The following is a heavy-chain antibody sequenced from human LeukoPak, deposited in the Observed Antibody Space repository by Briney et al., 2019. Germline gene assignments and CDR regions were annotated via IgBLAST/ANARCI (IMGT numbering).Heavy chain of an antibody. J-gene: IGHJ6*03. D-gene: IGHD2-2*01. CDR3: ARDSPAQSYYYYYMDV. CDR2: IYTSGST. CDR1: GGSISSGSYY. Sequence: SETLSLTCTVSGGSISSGSYYWSWIRQPAGKGLEWIGRIYTSGSTNYNPSLKSRVTISVDTSKNQFSLKLSSVTAADTAVYYCARDSPAQSYYYYYMDVWGKGTTVTISS. V-gene: IGHV4-61*02.